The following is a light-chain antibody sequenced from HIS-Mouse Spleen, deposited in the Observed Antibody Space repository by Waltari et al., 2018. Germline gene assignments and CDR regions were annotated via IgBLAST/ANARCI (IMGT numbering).Light chain of an antibody. CDR1: SIEVGRYNF. CDR2: EGS. V-gene: IGLV2-23*01. CDR3: CSYAGSSTWV. Sequence: QSALTHPAPLSGSPGTPFPISCTGTSIEVGRYNFLSWYQQPPGKAPNLMIYEGSKRPSGVSNRFSGSKSGNTASLTISGLQAEDEADYYCCSYAGSSTWVFGGGTKLTVL. J-gene: IGLJ3*02.